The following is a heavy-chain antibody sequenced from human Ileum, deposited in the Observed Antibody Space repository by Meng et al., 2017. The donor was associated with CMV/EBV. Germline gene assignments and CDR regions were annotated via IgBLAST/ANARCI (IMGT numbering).Heavy chain of an antibody. CDR1: GGSISSSSYY. Sequence: SETLSLTCTVSGGSISSSSYYWGWIRQPPGKGLEWIGSIYYSGSTYYNPSLKSRVTISVDTSKNQFSLKLSSVTAADTAVYYCARDPGLRFWAVPKGAFDIWGQGTIVTVSS. CDR3: ARDPGLRFWAVPKGAFDI. D-gene: IGHD3-3*01. CDR2: IYYSGST. V-gene: IGHV4-39*07. J-gene: IGHJ3*02.